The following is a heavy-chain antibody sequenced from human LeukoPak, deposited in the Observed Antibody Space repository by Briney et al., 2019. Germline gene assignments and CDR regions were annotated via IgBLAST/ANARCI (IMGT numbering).Heavy chain of an antibody. CDR2: ISASGSSI. CDR1: GFSFDNFA. J-gene: IGHJ4*02. Sequence: GGSLRLSCAASGFSFDNFAMNWVRQAPGKGLEWVSTISASGSSIFYADSVKGRFTIARDNSKNTVSLQMKSLRAEDTAIYYCAKTSSDYFDYWGLGTLVTVSS. CDR3: AKTSSDYFDY. V-gene: IGHV3-23*01. D-gene: IGHD2-2*01.